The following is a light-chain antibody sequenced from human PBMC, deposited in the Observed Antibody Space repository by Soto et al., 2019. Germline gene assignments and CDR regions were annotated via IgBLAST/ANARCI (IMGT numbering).Light chain of an antibody. CDR2: GAS. Sequence: EIVLTQSPGTLSLSPGERATLSCRASQRVSSSYLAWYQQKPGQAPRLLIYGASTRATGIPDRFSGSGSGTDFTLTISRREPEDVAVYFCQRYGSSPPFTFGQGTKVEI. J-gene: IGKJ2*01. CDR3: QRYGSSPPFT. CDR1: QRVSSSY. V-gene: IGKV3-20*01.